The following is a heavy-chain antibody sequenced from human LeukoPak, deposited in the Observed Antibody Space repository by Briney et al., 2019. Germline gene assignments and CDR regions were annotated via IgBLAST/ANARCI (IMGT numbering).Heavy chain of an antibody. Sequence: GESLKISCKGSGYSFTSYWIGWVRQTPGKGLEWMGIIYPGDSDTRHSPSFQGQVTISADKSISTAYLQWSSLKASDTAMYYCVRQVAANKCFDYWGQGTLVTVSS. CDR1: GYSFTSYW. CDR2: IYPGDSDT. D-gene: IGHD1-26*01. CDR3: VRQVAANKCFDY. V-gene: IGHV5-51*01. J-gene: IGHJ4*02.